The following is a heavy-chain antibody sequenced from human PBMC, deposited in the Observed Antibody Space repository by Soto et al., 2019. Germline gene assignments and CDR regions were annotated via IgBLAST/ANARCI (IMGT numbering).Heavy chain of an antibody. CDR2: IYYDGST. CDR1: GGSISSGVSY. V-gene: IGHV4-30-4*01. J-gene: IGHJ6*02. D-gene: IGHD3-16*01. Sequence: SESMSLTCTVSGGSISSGVSYWSWIRQSPGKGLEWIGYIYYDGSTYYNPSLESRVTISVDTSKNQFSLKLNSVTAADTAVYYCAREGAASYSYDYGTDVWGQGTTVTVSS. CDR3: AREGAASYSYDYGTDV.